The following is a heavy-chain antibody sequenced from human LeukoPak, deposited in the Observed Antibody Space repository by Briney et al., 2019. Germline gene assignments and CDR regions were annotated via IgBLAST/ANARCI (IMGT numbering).Heavy chain of an antibody. CDR2: IYSGGST. J-gene: IGHJ4*02. CDR1: GFTVSSNY. V-gene: IGHV3-66*02. CDR3: ARDLDCSGGSCYSY. D-gene: IGHD2-15*01. Sequence: RGSLRLSCAASGFTVSSNYMSWVRQAPGKGLEWVSVIYSGGSTYYADSVKGRFTISRDNSKNTLYLQMNSLRAEDTAVYYCARDLDCSGGSCYSYWGQGTLVTVSS.